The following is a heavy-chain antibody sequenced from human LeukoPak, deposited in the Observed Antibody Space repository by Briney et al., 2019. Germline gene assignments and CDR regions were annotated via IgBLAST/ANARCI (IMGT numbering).Heavy chain of an antibody. J-gene: IGHJ4*02. CDR3: ARRVSYYDSSGYYFDY. Sequence: SETLSLTCTVSGGSISSYYWSWIRQPPGKGLEWMGYIYYSGSTKYNPSLKSRVTISVDTSKNQFSLKLSAVTAADTAVYYCARRVSYYDSSGYYFDYWGQGTLVTVSS. CDR2: IYYSGST. CDR1: GGSISSYY. D-gene: IGHD3-22*01. V-gene: IGHV4-59*08.